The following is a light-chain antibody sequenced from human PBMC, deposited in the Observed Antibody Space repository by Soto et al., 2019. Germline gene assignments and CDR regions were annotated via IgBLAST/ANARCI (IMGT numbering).Light chain of an antibody. J-gene: IGKJ5*01. CDR2: DVS. CDR1: QGVTTN. V-gene: IGKV3-15*01. CDR3: QQYNNWPFS. Sequence: EIVMTQSPATLSVSPGERATLSCMAGQGVTTNFAWYQQKSGQSPRLLIYDVSIRATSVPARFSGTGSETDFTLTISGLQSEDSAVYFCQQYNNWPFSFGQGTRLEIK.